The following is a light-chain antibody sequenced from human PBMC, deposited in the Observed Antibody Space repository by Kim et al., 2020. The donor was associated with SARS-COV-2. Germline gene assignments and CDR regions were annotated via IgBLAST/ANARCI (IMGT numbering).Light chain of an antibody. CDR3: QQYATSPLT. CDR1: QSVGKNY. CDR2: DAS. Sequence: EIVLTQSPGTLSLSPGERATLSCRASQSVGKNYLAWFQQKPGQTPRLLIYDASTRATGIPDSFSGSGSGTDFTLTITRVEPEDFAVYYCQQYATSPLTFGGGTKVDIK. V-gene: IGKV3-20*01. J-gene: IGKJ4*01.